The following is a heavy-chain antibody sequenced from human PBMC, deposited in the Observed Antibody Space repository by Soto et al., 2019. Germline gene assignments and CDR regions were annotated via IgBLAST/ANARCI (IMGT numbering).Heavy chain of an antibody. CDR2: IYYSGST. Sequence: SETLSLTCTVSGGSISSYYLSWIRQPPGKGLEWIGYIYYSGSTNYNPSLKSRVTISVDTSKNQFSLKLSSVTAADTAVYYCARLPMVRGVTYYYYYYMDVWGKGTTVTVSS. CDR3: ARLPMVRGVTYYYYYYMDV. J-gene: IGHJ6*03. CDR1: GGSISSYY. V-gene: IGHV4-59*08. D-gene: IGHD3-10*01.